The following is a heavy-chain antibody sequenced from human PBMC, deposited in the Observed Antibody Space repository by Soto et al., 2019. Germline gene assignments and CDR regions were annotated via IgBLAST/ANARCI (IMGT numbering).Heavy chain of an antibody. CDR3: ARDLPPYYYDSSGGYGIYV. V-gene: IGHV4-4*03. CDR2: IYHSGST. Sequence: PPETLSLTCAVSGGSISSSNWWSWVRQPPGKGLEWIGEIYHSGSTNYNPSLKSRVTISVDKSKNQFSLKLSSVPAADTAVYYCARDLPPYYYDSSGGYGIYVSSQRTTVTVSS. CDR1: GGSISSSNW. D-gene: IGHD3-22*01. J-gene: IGHJ6*02.